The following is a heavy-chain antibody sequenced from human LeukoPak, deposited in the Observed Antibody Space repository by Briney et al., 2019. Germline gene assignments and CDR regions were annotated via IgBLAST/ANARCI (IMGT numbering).Heavy chain of an antibody. V-gene: IGHV3-7*01. Sequence: GGSLRLSCAASGFTLSSYWMSWVRQAPGKGLEWVANIKEDGGEKYYVDSVKGRFTISRDNAKNSLYLQMNSLRAEDTAVYYCARVGSERGYSGYDYAGIAVDYWGQGTLVTVSS. J-gene: IGHJ4*02. CDR3: ARVGSERGYSGYDYAGIAVDY. CDR2: IKEDGGEK. CDR1: GFTLSSYW. D-gene: IGHD5-12*01.